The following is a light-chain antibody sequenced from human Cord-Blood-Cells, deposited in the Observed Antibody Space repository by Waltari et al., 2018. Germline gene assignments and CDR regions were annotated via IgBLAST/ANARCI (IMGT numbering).Light chain of an antibody. V-gene: IGKV1-27*01. Sequence: DIQMTQSPSSLSASVGDRVTITCRASQGISNYLAWYQQKPGKVPKLLIYAASTLQSVVPSRFSGSGSGTGFTLTISSLQPEDVATYYCQKYNSAPRTFGQGTKVEIK. CDR3: QKYNSAPRT. J-gene: IGKJ1*01. CDR1: QGISNY. CDR2: AAS.